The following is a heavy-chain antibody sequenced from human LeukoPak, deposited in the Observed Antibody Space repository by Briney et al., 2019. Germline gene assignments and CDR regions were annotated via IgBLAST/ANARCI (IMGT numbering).Heavy chain of an antibody. CDR2: ISYDGSNE. D-gene: IGHD3-16*01. Sequence: TGGSLRLSCAASGFTFSSYVMHWVRQAPGKGLEGVAIISYDGSNEYYADSVKGRFTISRDNSKNTLYLQMNSLRAEDTAVYYCAKDLGYDYVWGEGNLYDYWGQGTLVTVSS. V-gene: IGHV3-30*04. CDR1: GFTFSSYV. CDR3: AKDLGYDYVWGEGNLYDY. J-gene: IGHJ4*02.